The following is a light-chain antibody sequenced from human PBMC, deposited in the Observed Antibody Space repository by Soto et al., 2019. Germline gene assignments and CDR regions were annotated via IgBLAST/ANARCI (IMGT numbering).Light chain of an antibody. J-gene: IGKJ1*01. Sequence: DIQMTQSPSTLSASVGDRVTITCRASQSIGSSLAWYQQKPGKAPNLLISDASSLERGVPSRFSGSGSGTEFTLTIRSLQPDDFATYYCQQYNGYSRTLGQGTKGDIK. CDR1: QSIGSS. V-gene: IGKV1-5*01. CDR3: QQYNGYSRT. CDR2: DAS.